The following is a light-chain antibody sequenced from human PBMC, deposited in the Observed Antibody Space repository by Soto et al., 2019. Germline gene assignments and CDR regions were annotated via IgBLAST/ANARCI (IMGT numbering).Light chain of an antibody. J-gene: IGLJ1*01. Sequence: QSALTQPASVSGSPGQSITISCTGTSSDTAGYNYVSWYQQHPGKAPKLMIYEVSGRPSGVPHRFSGSKSGNAASLTISGLQAEDEADYYCSSFTTSHTYVFGTGTKVTVL. CDR2: EVS. CDR1: SSDTAGYNY. V-gene: IGLV2-14*01. CDR3: SSFTTSHTYV.